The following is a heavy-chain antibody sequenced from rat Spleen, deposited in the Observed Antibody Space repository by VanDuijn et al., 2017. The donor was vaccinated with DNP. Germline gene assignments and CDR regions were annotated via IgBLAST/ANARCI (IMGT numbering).Heavy chain of an antibody. CDR1: GFTFSDYY. V-gene: IGHV5-20*01. CDR2: ISYNGGTP. D-gene: IGHD1-6*01. J-gene: IGHJ2*01. Sequence: EVLLVESDGGLVQPGRSLKLSCAVSGFTFSDYYMAWVRQAPAKGLEWVATISYNGGTPYYRDSVKGRFTISRDNAKSSLYLQMDSLRSEDTSTYYCLRLEILRTYFDYWGQGVMVTVSS. CDR3: LRLEILRTYFDY.